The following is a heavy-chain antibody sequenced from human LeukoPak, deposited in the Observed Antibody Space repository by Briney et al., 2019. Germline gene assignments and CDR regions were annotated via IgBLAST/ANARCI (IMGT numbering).Heavy chain of an antibody. CDR2: IIPIFGTA. CDR3: ARGGTATVGFVNYYGMDV. CDR1: GGTFSSYA. D-gene: IGHD5-18*01. Sequence: GASVKVSCKASGGTFSSYAISWVRQAPGQGLEWMGGIIPIFGTANYAQKFQGRVTITADESTSTAYMELSSLRSEDTAVYYCARGGTATVGFVNYYGMDVWGKGTTVTVSS. J-gene: IGHJ6*04. V-gene: IGHV1-69*01.